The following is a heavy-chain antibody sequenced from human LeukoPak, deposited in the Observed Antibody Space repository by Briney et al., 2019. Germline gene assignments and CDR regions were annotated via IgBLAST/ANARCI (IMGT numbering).Heavy chain of an antibody. CDR1: GGSISSSSYY. D-gene: IGHD3-10*01. V-gene: IGHV4-39*01. Sequence: SETLSLTCTVSGGSISSSSYYWGWIRQPPGKGLEWIGSIYYSGSTYYNPSLKSRVTISVDTSKNQFSLKLSSVTAADTAVYYCARARGVKKWFDPWGQGTLVTVSS. CDR2: IYYSGST. CDR3: ARARGVKKWFDP. J-gene: IGHJ5*02.